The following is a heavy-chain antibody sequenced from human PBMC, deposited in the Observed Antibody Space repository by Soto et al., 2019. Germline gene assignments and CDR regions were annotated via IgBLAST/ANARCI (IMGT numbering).Heavy chain of an antibody. CDR3: ARHLGTKIAGRANWFDP. J-gene: IGHJ5*02. CDR1: GFSISSSSYY. Sequence: PSETLSLTCTVSGFSISSSSYYGVWIRQPPGKGLEWIGSIYYSGSTYYNPSLKSRVTISVDTSKNQFSLKLSSVTAADTAVYYCARHLGTKIAGRANWFDPWGQGTLVTVSS. V-gene: IGHV4-39*01. CDR2: IYYSGST. D-gene: IGHD6-6*01.